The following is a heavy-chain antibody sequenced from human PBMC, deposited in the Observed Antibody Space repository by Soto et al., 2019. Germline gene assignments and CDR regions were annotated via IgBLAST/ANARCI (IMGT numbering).Heavy chain of an antibody. CDR1: GFTFSSYA. D-gene: IGHD5-18*01. J-gene: IGHJ4*02. Sequence: GGSLRLSCAASGFTFSSYAMSWVRQAPGKGLEWVSAISGSGGSTYYADSVKGRFTISRDNSKNTLYLQMNSLRAEDTAVYYCAKDLRSMDTAMVTEFDYWGQGTLVTVS. CDR2: ISGSGGST. V-gene: IGHV3-23*01. CDR3: AKDLRSMDTAMVTEFDY.